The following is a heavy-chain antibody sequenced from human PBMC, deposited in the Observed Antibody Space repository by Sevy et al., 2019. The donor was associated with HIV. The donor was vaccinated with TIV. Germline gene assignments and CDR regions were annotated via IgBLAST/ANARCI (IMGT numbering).Heavy chain of an antibody. J-gene: IGHJ4*02. CDR2: ISSDGSNK. D-gene: IGHD3-10*01. Sequence: GGSLRLSCAASGFTFSSYAMHWVRQAPGKGLEWVAVISSDGSNKYYADSVKGRFTISRDNSKNTLYLQMNSLRAEDTSVYYCASEGSGCYPKGYLDYWGQGTLVTVSS. CDR1: GFTFSSYA. V-gene: IGHV3-30-3*01. CDR3: ASEGSGCYPKGYLDY.